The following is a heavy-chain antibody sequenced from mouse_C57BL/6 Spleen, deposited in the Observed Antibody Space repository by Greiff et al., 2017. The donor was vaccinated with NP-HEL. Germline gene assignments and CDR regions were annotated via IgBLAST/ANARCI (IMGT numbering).Heavy chain of an antibody. V-gene: IGHV1-59*01. CDR2: IDPSDSYT. Sequence: QVQLQQSGAELVRPGTSVKLSCKASGYTFTSYWMHWVKQRPGQGLEWIGVIDPSDSYTNYNQKFKGKATLTVDTSSSTAYMQLSSLTSEDSAVYYCARRLSYYAMDYWGQGTSVTVSS. CDR3: ARRLSYYAMDY. CDR1: GYTFTSYW. J-gene: IGHJ4*01. D-gene: IGHD1-1*02.